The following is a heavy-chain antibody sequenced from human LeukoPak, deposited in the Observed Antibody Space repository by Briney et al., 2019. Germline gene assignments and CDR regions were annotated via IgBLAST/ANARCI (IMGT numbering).Heavy chain of an antibody. J-gene: IGHJ6*02. CDR2: IYTSGST. CDR1: GGSISSGSYY. CDR3: ARGGESYYGMDV. D-gene: IGHD3-10*01. V-gene: IGHV4-61*02. Sequence: SETLSLTCTVSGGSISSGSYYWSWIRQPAGKGLEWIGRIYTSGSTNYNPSLKSRVTISVDTSKNQFSLKLSSVTAADTAVYYCARGGESYYGMDVWGQGTTVTVSS.